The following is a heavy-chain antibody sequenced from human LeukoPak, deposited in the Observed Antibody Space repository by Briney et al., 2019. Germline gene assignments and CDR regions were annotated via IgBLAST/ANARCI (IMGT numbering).Heavy chain of an antibody. V-gene: IGHV3-20*04. CDR2: INWNGGST. D-gene: IGHD3-16*02. CDR1: GFTFDDYG. J-gene: IGHJ4*02. Sequence: PGGSLRLSCAASGFTFDDYGLSWVRQAPGKGLEWVSGINWNGGSTGYADSVKGRFTISRDNAKNSLYLQMNSPRAEDTALYYCARQNKNDYIWGNYRTNYFDYWGQGTLVTVSS. CDR3: ARQNKNDYIWGNYRTNYFDY.